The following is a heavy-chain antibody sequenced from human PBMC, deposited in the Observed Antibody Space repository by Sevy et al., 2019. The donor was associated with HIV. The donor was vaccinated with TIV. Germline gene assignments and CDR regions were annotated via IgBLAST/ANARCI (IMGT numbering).Heavy chain of an antibody. CDR2: ISSSGSTI. CDR3: ARALRIAAAGTLNFQH. Sequence: GGSLRLSCAASGFTFSSYEMNWVRQAPGKGLEWVSYISSSGSTIYYADSVKGRFTISRDNAKNSLYLQMNSLRAEDTAVYYCARALRIAAAGTLNFQHWGQGTLVTVSS. D-gene: IGHD6-13*01. CDR1: GFTFSSYE. J-gene: IGHJ1*01. V-gene: IGHV3-48*03.